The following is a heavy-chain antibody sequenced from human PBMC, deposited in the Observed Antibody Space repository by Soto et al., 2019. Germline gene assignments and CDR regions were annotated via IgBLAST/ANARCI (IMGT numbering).Heavy chain of an antibody. CDR2: ISDDGSNK. V-gene: IGHV3-30*18. J-gene: IGHJ4*02. Sequence: QVQLVESGGGVVQPGRSLRLSCAASGFTFSSYGMHWVRQAPGKGLEWVAVISDDGSNKYYADSVKGRFTISRDNSKNTLYLQMNSLRAEDTGVYYCAKGAVTSSDPIDYWGQGTLVTVSS. D-gene: IGHD4-17*01. CDR1: GFTFSSYG. CDR3: AKGAVTSSDPIDY.